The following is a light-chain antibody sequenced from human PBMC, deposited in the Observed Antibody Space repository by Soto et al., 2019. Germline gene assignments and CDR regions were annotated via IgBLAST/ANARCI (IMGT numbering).Light chain of an antibody. Sequence: DIVMTQSPDSLAVSLCERATIHCKSIQSVLSSSDNRNYLAWYQQKAGQSPKLLIYWESSRESGVPDRLSGAGSGTDFTLNISSLQAEDVAVYYCQQYYNSPLTFGGGTKVDIK. CDR3: QQYYNSPLT. CDR1: QSVLSSSDNRNY. CDR2: WES. J-gene: IGKJ4*01. V-gene: IGKV4-1*01.